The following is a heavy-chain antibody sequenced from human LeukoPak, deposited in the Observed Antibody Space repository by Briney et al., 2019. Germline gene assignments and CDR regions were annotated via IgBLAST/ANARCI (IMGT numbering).Heavy chain of an antibody. CDR3: AREFIAVAGNPFDY. D-gene: IGHD6-19*01. CDR2: IYYSGST. CDR1: GGSISSSSYY. Sequence: PSETLSLTCTVSGGSISSSSYYWGWIRQPPGKGLEWIGSIYYSGSTYYNPSLKSRVTISVDTSKNQFSLKLSSVTAADTAVYYCAREFIAVAGNPFDYWGQGTLVTVSS. J-gene: IGHJ4*02. V-gene: IGHV4-39*07.